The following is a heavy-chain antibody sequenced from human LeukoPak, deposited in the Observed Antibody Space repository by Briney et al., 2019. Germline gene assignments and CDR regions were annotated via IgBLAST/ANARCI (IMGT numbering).Heavy chain of an antibody. CDR3: ARVSSAGIWDY. Sequence: PSETLSLTCTVSGDSFSGYYWSWIRQPAGKGLEWTGRIYTSGSTNYNPSLKSRVTMSVDTSKNQFSLKLSSVTAADTAVYYCARVSSAGIWDYWGQGTLVTVSS. D-gene: IGHD6-19*01. CDR1: GDSFSGYY. CDR2: IYTSGST. V-gene: IGHV4-4*07. J-gene: IGHJ4*02.